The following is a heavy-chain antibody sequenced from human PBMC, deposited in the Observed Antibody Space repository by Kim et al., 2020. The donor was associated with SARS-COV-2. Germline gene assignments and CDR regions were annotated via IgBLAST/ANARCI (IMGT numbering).Heavy chain of an antibody. J-gene: IGHJ4*02. CDR3: ARTVSIAAAGLEFDY. V-gene: IGHV1-69*02. CDR1: GGTFSSYT. CDR2: IIPILGIA. Sequence: SVKVSCKASGGTFSSYTISWVRQAPGQGLEWMGRIIPILGIANYAQKFQGRVTITADKSTSTAYMELSSLRSEDTAVYYCARTVSIAAAGLEFDYWGQGTLVTVSS. D-gene: IGHD6-13*01.